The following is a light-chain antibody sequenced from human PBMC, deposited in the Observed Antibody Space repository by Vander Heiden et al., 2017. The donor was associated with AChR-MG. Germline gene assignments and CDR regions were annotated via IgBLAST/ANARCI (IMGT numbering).Light chain of an antibody. J-gene: IGLJ2*01. CDR3: ASCDDSLNGWV. Sequence: QSVLPQPPSASGTPAQRITISCSGSSSNIGTNTLNCYQQVPGTAPQLLFFTNVHRPSGVPHRFSGSKSCTSASLAISALQSEDEADYYCASCDDSLNGWVFGGGTKLTVL. V-gene: IGLV1-44*01. CDR2: TNV. CDR1: SSNIGTNT.